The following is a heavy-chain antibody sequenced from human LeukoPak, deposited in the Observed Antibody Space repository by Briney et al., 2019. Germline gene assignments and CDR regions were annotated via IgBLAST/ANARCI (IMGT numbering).Heavy chain of an antibody. CDR2: ISSNGGST. CDR3: ARAEFRAFDI. CDR1: GFTFSSYS. V-gene: IGHV3-64*01. J-gene: IGHJ3*02. D-gene: IGHD3-10*01. Sequence: GGSLRLSCAASGFTFSSYSMHWVRQAPGKGLEYVSAISSNGGSTYYANSVKGRFTISRDNSKNTLYPQMGSLRADDMALYYCARAEFRAFDIWGQGTMVTVSS.